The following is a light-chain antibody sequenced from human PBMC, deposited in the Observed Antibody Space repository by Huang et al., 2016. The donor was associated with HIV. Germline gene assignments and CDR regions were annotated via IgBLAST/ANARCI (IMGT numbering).Light chain of an antibody. CDR3: QQRSKWPLT. CDR2: DAS. CDR1: QSVSSY. V-gene: IGKV3-11*01. Sequence: TVLTQSPATVSLAPGDRATLSCRASQSVSSYLAWYQHKPGRAPRLLIYDASKRATGIPARFSGSGSWTDFTLTISSLEPEDFAIYYCQQRSKWPLTFGGGTKVEIK. J-gene: IGKJ4*01.